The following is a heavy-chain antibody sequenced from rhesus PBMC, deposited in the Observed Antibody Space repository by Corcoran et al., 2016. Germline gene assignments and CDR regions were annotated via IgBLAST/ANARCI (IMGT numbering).Heavy chain of an antibody. CDR3: CAVTPGIYWYFDL. D-gene: IGHD4-23*01. J-gene: IGHJ2*01. Sequence: QVQLQESGPGRLKPSDTLSLTCAVPGGPISGYHWKWIRQPPGKGLEWFGYIGGTTGSTGYNPSLKSRVTLSVDTSKNQFSLKLSSVTAADTAVYYCCAVTPGIYWYFDLWGPGTPITISS. CDR2: IGGTTGST. V-gene: IGHV4S5*01. CDR1: GGPISGYH.